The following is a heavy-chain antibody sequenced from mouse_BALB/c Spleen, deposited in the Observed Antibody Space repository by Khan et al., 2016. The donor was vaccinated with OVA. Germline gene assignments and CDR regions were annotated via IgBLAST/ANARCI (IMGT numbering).Heavy chain of an antibody. CDR2: ISYSGNT. J-gene: IGHJ3*01. D-gene: IGHD2-4*01. Sequence: EVQLVESGPGLVKPSQSLSLACTVTGYSITSEYTWNWIRQFPGHKLEWMGFISYSGNTRCNPSLKSRISITRDTSKNQFFLQLNSVTSEDTATYYCARKDYYDYDPFPYWGQGTLVTVSA. CDR3: ARKDYYDYDPFPY. V-gene: IGHV3-2*02. CDR1: GYSITSEYT.